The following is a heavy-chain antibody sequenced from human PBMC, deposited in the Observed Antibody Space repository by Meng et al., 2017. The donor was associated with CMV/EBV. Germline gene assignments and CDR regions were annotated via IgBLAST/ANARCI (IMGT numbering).Heavy chain of an antibody. CDR3: AKADSSSFDAFDI. Sequence: KVSCKGSGYSFTSYWIGWVRQMPGKGLEWMGIIYPGDSDTRYSPSFQGQVTISADKSISTAYLQWSSLNASDTAMYYCAKADSSSFDAFDIWGQGTMVTVSS. CDR2: IYPGDSDT. J-gene: IGHJ3*02. CDR1: GYSFTSYW. V-gene: IGHV5-51*01. D-gene: IGHD6-6*01.